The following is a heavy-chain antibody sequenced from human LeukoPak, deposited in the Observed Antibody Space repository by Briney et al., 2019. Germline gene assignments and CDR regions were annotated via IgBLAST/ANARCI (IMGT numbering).Heavy chain of an antibody. CDR1: GFTFSNYV. D-gene: IGHD2-15*01. CDR2: ITASGDST. J-gene: IGHJ4*02. V-gene: IGHV3-23*01. CDR3: ARRDIVVVVSASDY. Sequence: PGESLRLSCAASGFTFSNYVMIWVRHAPRKGLEWVSGITASGDSTYYGGSVKGRFTMSRDNSKNTVYLQMNSLRVDDTAVYFCARRDIVVVVSASDYWGQGTLVTVSS.